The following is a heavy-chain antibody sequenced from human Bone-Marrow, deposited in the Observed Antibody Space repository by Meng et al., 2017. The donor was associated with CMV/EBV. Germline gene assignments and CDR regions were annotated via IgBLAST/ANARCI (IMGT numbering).Heavy chain of an antibody. V-gene: IGHV3-7*03. Sequence: GESLKISCAASGFTFSNYWMSWVRQAPGKGLEWVANIKQDGSEKYYVDSVKGRFTISRDNSKNTLYLQMNSLRAEDTAVYYCAKIKKSNGGYYFDYWGQGTLVTVSS. CDR1: GFTFSNYW. D-gene: IGHD3-10*01. J-gene: IGHJ4*02. CDR2: IKQDGSEK. CDR3: AKIKKSNGGYYFDY.